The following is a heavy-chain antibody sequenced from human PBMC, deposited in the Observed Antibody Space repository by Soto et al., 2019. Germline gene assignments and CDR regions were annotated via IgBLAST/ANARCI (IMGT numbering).Heavy chain of an antibody. Sequence: PGGSLRLSCAASGFTFSNAWMSWVRQAPEKGLEWVGRTKSKTDGGTTDYAAPVKGRFTISRDDSKNTVYLQMNSLKTEDTAMYYCTATYCGGYCFWWGQGTLVTVSS. CDR2: TKSKTDGGTT. J-gene: IGHJ4*02. D-gene: IGHD2-21*02. V-gene: IGHV3-15*01. CDR1: GFTFSNAW. CDR3: TATYCGGYCFW.